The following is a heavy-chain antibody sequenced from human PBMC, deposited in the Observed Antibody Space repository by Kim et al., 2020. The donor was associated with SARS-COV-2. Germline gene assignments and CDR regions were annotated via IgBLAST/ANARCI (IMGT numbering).Heavy chain of an antibody. CDR2: IYYSGST. J-gene: IGHJ6*01. D-gene: IGHD3-10*01. V-gene: IGHV4-61*01. CDR1: GGSVSSGSYY. CDR3: ARYGSGSYSDYYYYYYG. Sequence: SETLSLTCTVSGGSVSSGSYYWSWIRQPPGKGLEWIGYIYYSGSTNYNPSLKSRVTISVDTSKNQFSLKLSSVTAADTAVYYCARYGSGSYSDYYYYYYG.